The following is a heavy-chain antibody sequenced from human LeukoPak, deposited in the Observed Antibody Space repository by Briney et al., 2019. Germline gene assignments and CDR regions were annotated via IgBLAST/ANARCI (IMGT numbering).Heavy chain of an antibody. CDR3: ARHDGSGAQIAY. Sequence: GESQRISCQGSGYRFTSYWISWVRQMPGKGLALIGRIDPSDSYTNYSPSFEGHVTISADKSIKTAHLQWSSLQASDTAMYYCARHDGSGAQIAYWGQGTLVTVSS. CDR1: GYRFTSYW. V-gene: IGHV5-10-1*01. D-gene: IGHD6-25*01. CDR2: IDPSDSYT. J-gene: IGHJ4*02.